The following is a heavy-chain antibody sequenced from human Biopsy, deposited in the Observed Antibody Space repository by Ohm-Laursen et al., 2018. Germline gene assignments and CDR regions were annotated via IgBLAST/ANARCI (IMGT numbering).Heavy chain of an antibody. CDR1: GFTFDDYA. V-gene: IGHV3-9*01. J-gene: IGHJ6*02. CDR3: AKDVRVKVQLDGMDV. Sequence: SLRLSCSASGFTFDDYAMHWVRQAPGKGLEWVSGISWHSGSRGYADSVKGRFTISRDNAKKLLYLQMNSLRAEDTALYYCAKDVRVKVQLDGMDVWGQGATVTVSS. CDR2: ISWHSGSR. D-gene: IGHD1-1*01.